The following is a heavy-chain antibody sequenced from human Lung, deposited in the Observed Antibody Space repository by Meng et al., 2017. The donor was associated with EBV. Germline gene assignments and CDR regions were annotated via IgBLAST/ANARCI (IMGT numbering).Heavy chain of an antibody. CDR3: ARGTPGRSYSDY. Sequence: QVPLLQAGAEVKKPGGSVRVSCEASGYTFASYGISWLRQAPGQGLEWMGWFVNNVDTYSAQKFQGRVTMTTDTHTSTAFMELRSLRSDDTAVYYCARGTPGRSYSDYWGQGTLVTVSS. V-gene: IGHV1-18*01. J-gene: IGHJ4*02. CDR1: GYTFASYG. D-gene: IGHD3-10*01. CDR2: FVNNVDT.